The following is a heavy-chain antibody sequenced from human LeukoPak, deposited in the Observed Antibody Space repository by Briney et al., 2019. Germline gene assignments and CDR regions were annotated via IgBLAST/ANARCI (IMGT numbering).Heavy chain of an antibody. CDR3: ARGVRYCSGGSCYSRQDDAFDI. J-gene: IGHJ3*02. Sequence: GGSLRLSCAASGFTFSSYSMNWVRQAPGKGLEWVSSISSSSSYIYYADSVKGRFTISRDNAKNSLYLQMNSLRAGDTAVYYCARGVRYCSGGSCYSRQDDAFDIWGQGTMVTVSS. D-gene: IGHD2-15*01. CDR1: GFTFSSYS. CDR2: ISSSSSYI. V-gene: IGHV3-21*01.